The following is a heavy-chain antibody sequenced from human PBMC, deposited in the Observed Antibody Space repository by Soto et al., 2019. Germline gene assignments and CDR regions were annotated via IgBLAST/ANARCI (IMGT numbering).Heavy chain of an antibody. D-gene: IGHD6-19*01. J-gene: IGHJ4*02. Sequence: GGSLRLSCAASGFTFSSYAMSWVRPAPGKGLEWVSAISGSGGSTYYADSVKGRFTISRDNSKNTLYLQMNSLRAEDTAVYYCAKTQYSSGWYPYWGQGTLVTVSS. V-gene: IGHV3-23*01. CDR1: GFTFSSYA. CDR3: AKTQYSSGWYPY. CDR2: ISGSGGST.